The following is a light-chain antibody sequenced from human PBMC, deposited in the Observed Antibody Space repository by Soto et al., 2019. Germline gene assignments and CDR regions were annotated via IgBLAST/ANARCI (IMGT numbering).Light chain of an antibody. Sequence: DIQMTQSPSSLSASVGDRVTITCRASQSISTWLAWYQQKPGKAPKLLIYKASTLKSGVPSRFSGSRSGTEFTLTINSLQSEDFAVYYCQRYNNWPLTFGGGTKVDI. J-gene: IGKJ4*01. CDR2: KAS. CDR1: QSISTW. CDR3: QRYNNWPLT. V-gene: IGKV1-5*03.